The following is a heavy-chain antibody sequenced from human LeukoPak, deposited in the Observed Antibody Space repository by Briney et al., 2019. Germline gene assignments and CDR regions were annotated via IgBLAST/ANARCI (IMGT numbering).Heavy chain of an antibody. CDR2: LNPNSGDT. V-gene: IGHV1-2*02. D-gene: IGHD3-22*01. J-gene: IGHJ4*02. Sequence: GASVKASCKASGYTFTGYSMHWVRQAPGQGLEWMGWLNPNSGDTNYAQKFQGRVTMTRDTSISTAYMELSRLTSDDTAVYYCARYYYDGSGYFGYWGQGTLVTVSS. CDR1: GYTFTGYS. CDR3: ARYYYDGSGYFGY.